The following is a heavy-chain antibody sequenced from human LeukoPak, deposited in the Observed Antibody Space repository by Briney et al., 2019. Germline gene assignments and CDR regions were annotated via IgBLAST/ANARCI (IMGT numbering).Heavy chain of an antibody. CDR1: GGSISSGSYY. Sequence: SETLSLTCTVSGGSISSGSYYWSWIRQPPGKGLEWIGYIYYSGNTNYNPSLKSRVTISIDTSNNQFSLKLSSVTAADTAVYYCARHPCTSSCRGGFDYWGQGTLVTVSS. CDR2: IYYSGNT. CDR3: ARHPCTSSCRGGFDY. D-gene: IGHD2-2*01. V-gene: IGHV4-61*01. J-gene: IGHJ4*02.